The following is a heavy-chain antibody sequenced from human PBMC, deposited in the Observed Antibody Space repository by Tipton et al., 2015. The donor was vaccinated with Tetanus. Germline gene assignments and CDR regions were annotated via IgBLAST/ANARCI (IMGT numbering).Heavy chain of an antibody. CDR1: GDSITSNY. Sequence: TLSLTCTVSGDSITSNYWSWIRQPAGKGPEWIGRIYINGRNNYNPSLKSRVTMSIDTSKNQFSLNLRSVTAADTAVYYCARDRGFTTYNSFDPWGQGTLITVSS. V-gene: IGHV4-4*07. CDR3: ARDRGFTTYNSFDP. CDR2: IYINGRN. J-gene: IGHJ5*02. D-gene: IGHD3-22*01.